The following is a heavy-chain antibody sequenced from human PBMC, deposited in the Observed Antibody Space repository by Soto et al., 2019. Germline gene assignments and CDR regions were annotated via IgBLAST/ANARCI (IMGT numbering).Heavy chain of an antibody. CDR3: ARRLCGDYDY. CDR1: GYSFTTSG. V-gene: IGHV1-18*01. Sequence: QAQLVQSGAEVKEPGASVKVSCKASGYSFTTSGLTWVRQAPGQGLEWMGWISTYNGNTNYAQKLQDRVTLTTDTTTSTAYMELRSLRSDDTAVYYCARRLCGDYDYWGQGTLVTVSS. CDR2: ISTYNGNT. J-gene: IGHJ4*02. D-gene: IGHD4-17*01.